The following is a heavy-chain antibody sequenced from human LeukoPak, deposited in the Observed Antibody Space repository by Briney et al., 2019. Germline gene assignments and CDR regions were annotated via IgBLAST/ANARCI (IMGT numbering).Heavy chain of an antibody. CDR3: AKEEYSGYEKGGYYYYYMDV. Sequence: GGSLRLSCAASGFTFSSYGMHWVRQAPGKGLEWVAVISYDGSNKYYADSVKGRFTISRDNSKNTLYLQMNSLRAEDTAVYYCAKEEYSGYEKGGYYYYYMDVWGKGTTVTISS. D-gene: IGHD5-12*01. CDR1: GFTFSSYG. CDR2: ISYDGSNK. J-gene: IGHJ6*03. V-gene: IGHV3-30*18.